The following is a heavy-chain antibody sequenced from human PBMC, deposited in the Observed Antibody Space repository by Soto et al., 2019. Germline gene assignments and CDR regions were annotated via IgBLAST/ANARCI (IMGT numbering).Heavy chain of an antibody. CDR2: ISFTGDT. V-gene: IGHV4-61*08. CDR1: GDSVSGGGYY. J-gene: IGHJ4*02. CDR3: SRGGHYYRSMI. Sequence: QVQLQESGPGLVKPSETLSLICTVSGDSVSGGGYYWTWIRQPPGKGLDWIGYISFTGDTTYNPSLRSRVTIARHTSKNQFSLKLTSATAADTALYYCSRGGHYYRSMIWGQGTLVTVSS. D-gene: IGHD2-2*01.